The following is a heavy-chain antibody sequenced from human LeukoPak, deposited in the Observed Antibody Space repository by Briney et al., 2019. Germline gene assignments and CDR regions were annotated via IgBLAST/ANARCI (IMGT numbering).Heavy chain of an antibody. V-gene: IGHV4-39*07. CDR2: IYYSGST. J-gene: IGHJ3*02. Sequence: PSETLSLTCTVSGGSISSSSYYWGWIRQPPGKGLEWIGSIYYSGSTYYNPSLKSRVTISVDTSKNQFSLKLSSVTAADTAVYYCARAPLALDIWGQGTMVTVSS. CDR1: GGSISSSSYY. CDR3: ARAPLALDI.